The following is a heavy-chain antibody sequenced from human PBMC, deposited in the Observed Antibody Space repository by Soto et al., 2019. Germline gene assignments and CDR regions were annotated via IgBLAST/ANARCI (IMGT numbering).Heavy chain of an antibody. CDR3: ATEVWVYYDFWSGYSDY. CDR2: IKEDGSDM. J-gene: IGHJ4*02. V-gene: IGHV3-7*01. CDR1: GFTFSSYW. D-gene: IGHD3-3*01. Sequence: GGSLRLSCAASGFTFSSYWMSWVRQAPGKGLEWVANIKEDGSDMYYVDSVKGRFTISRDNAKNPLYLQMNSLRAEDTAVYYCATEVWVYYDFWSGYSDYWGQGTLVTVSS.